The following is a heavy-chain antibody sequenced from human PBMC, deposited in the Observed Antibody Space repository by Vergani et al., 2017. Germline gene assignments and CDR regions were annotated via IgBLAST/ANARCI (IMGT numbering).Heavy chain of an antibody. D-gene: IGHD3-22*01. J-gene: IGHJ4*02. CDR3: ARGHDSSGYYYDY. V-gene: IGHV4-30-2*01. CDR2: IYHSGST. Sequence: QVQLQQWGGGLLKPSQTLSLTCAVSGGSISSGSYSWSWIRQPPGKGLEWIGYIYHSGSTYYNPSLKSRVTISVDRSKNQFSLKLSSVTAADTAVYYCARGHDSSGYYYDYWGQGTLVTVSS. CDR1: GGSISSGSYS.